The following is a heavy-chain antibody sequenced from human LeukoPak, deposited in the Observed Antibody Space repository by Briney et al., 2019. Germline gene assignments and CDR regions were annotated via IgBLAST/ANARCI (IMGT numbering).Heavy chain of an antibody. CDR3: ARDKVIATAGTPNWFDP. CDR2: ISAYDGNT. Sequence: GASVTVSCTASGYTFNRFGISWVRQAPGQGLEWLGWISAYDGNTNYAQNVQGRVTMTTDTSTSTAYMELRSLRYDDTAVYYCARDKVIATAGTPNWFDPWGQGTLVTVSS. D-gene: IGHD6-13*01. V-gene: IGHV1-18*01. J-gene: IGHJ5*02. CDR1: GYTFNRFG.